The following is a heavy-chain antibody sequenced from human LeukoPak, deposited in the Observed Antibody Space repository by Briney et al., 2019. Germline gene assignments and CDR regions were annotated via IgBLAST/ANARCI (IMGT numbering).Heavy chain of an antibody. Sequence: ASVTVSCKASGYTFTNYDFNWVRQATGQRPEWMGWMSPNSGDTGYAQKFQDRVTMTRNTSISTAYMELSSLRSDDTAVYYCARGPPNWGYDYWGPGTLVTVSS. D-gene: IGHD7-27*01. J-gene: IGHJ4*02. CDR2: MSPNSGDT. CDR3: ARGPPNWGYDY. V-gene: IGHV1-8*01. CDR1: GYTFTNYD.